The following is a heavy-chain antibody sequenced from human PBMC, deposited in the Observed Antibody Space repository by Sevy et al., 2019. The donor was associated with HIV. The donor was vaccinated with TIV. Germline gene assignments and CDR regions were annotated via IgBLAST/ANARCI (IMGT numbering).Heavy chain of an antibody. Sequence: GGSLRLSCAASGFTFSANWMNWVRQAPGKGLEWVANIRADGSDKYYVDSVEGRFTISRDNAKNLLFLQMNSLRVEDTAVYYCAHETFGRFESWRQGTLVTVSS. CDR3: AHETFGRFES. D-gene: IGHD3-16*01. CDR1: GFTFSANW. J-gene: IGHJ4*02. CDR2: IRADGSDK. V-gene: IGHV3-7*01.